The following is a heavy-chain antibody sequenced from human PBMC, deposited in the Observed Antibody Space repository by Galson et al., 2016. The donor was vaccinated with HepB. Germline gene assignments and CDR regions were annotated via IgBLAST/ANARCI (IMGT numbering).Heavy chain of an antibody. Sequence: ETLSLTCTVSGGSISNSRHYWGWIRQPPGKGLEWIASIYDSDTTYSKPSLESRVTISVDTAKNQFSLKLRSVTAADTAMYYCARHEGVDIVKTITVMGFDPWGQGTLVTVSS. J-gene: IGHJ5*02. CDR1: GGSISNSRHY. CDR2: IYDSDTT. D-gene: IGHD5-12*01. CDR3: ARHEGVDIVKTITVMGFDP. V-gene: IGHV4-39*01.